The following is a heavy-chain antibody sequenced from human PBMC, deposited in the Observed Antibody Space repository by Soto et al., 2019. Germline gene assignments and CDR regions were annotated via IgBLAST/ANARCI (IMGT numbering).Heavy chain of an antibody. Sequence: GESLKISCKGSGDSFTSYWIGWVRQMPGKGLEWMGIIYPGDSDTRYSPSFQGQVTLSADKSISPAYLQWSSLKASDTAMYYCARQSGPPFYCSGGSCQAYFQHWGQGTLVTVSS. CDR2: IYPGDSDT. CDR1: GDSFTSYW. V-gene: IGHV5-51*01. J-gene: IGHJ1*01. D-gene: IGHD2-15*01. CDR3: ARQSGPPFYCSGGSCQAYFQH.